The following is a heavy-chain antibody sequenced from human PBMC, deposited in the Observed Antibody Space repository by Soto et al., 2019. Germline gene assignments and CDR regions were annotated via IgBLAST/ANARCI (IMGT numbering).Heavy chain of an antibody. J-gene: IGHJ3*02. CDR2: INPDTGAA. Sequence: GQSGAVVKKPGASVPVSCSASGYPVTAYYMHWVRQAPGRGLEWMGGINPDTGAAKYTQTLKGRVTMTRDKSKSTVLMEMSGLTSEDTAVFYWVRGGGVGVAGSAAFDMWGQGTLVTVSS. V-gene: IGHV1-2*02. CDR1: GYPVTAYY. CDR3: VRGGGVGVAGSAAFDM. D-gene: IGHD3-3*01.